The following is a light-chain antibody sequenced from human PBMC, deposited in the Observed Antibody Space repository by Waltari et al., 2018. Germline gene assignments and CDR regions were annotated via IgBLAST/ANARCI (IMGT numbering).Light chain of an antibody. CDR3: MQVAQLPYT. Sequence: DIVMTQTPLSSPVTLGQPASISCRSSQSLDTYLSWLHQRPGQPPRLLIYKISNRFSGVPDRFSGSGAGTDFTLKISRVEAEDVGVYYCMQVAQLPYTFGQGTKLEIK. CDR1: QSLDTY. J-gene: IGKJ2*01. V-gene: IGKV2-24*01. CDR2: KIS.